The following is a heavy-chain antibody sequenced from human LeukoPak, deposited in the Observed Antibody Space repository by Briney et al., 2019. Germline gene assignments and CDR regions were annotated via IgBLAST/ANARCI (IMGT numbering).Heavy chain of an antibody. CDR2: INHSGST. CDR3: ARVNRGYFDY. V-gene: IGHV4-34*01. Sequence: SETLSLTCAVYGGSFSGYYWSWIRQPPGKGLEWIGEINHSGSTYYNPSLKSRVTISVDTSKNQFSLKLSSVTAADTAVYYCARVNRGYFDYWGQGTLVTVSS. J-gene: IGHJ4*02. CDR1: GGSFSGYY.